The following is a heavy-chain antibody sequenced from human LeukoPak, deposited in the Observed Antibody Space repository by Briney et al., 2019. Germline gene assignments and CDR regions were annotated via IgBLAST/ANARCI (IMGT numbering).Heavy chain of an antibody. V-gene: IGHV4-30-4*01. Sequence: SETLSLTCTVSGGSISSGDYYWSWIRQPPGKGLEWIGYIYYSGSTYYNPSLKSRVTISVDTSKNQFSLKLSSVTAADTAVYYCARHGYCSSTSCPNYYGMDVWGQGTTVTVSS. CDR3: ARHGYCSSTSCPNYYGMDV. CDR1: GGSISSGDYY. J-gene: IGHJ6*02. CDR2: IYYSGST. D-gene: IGHD2-2*03.